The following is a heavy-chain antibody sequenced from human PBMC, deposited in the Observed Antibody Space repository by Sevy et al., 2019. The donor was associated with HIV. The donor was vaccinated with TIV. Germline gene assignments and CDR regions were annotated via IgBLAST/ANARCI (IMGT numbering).Heavy chain of an antibody. CDR3: AKDECNTIFGVVIYPPYYYGMDV. CDR1: GFTFSSYG. Sequence: GGSLRLSCAASGFTFSSYGMHWVRQAPGKGLEWVAFIRYDGSNKYYADSVKGRFTISRDNSKNTLYLQMNSLRAEDTAVYYCAKDECNTIFGVVIYPPYYYGMDVWGQGTTVTVSS. CDR2: IRYDGSNK. J-gene: IGHJ6*02. V-gene: IGHV3-30*02. D-gene: IGHD3-3*01.